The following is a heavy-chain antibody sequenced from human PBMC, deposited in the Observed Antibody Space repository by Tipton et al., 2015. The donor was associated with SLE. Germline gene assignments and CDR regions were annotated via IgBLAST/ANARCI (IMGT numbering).Heavy chain of an antibody. CDR3: ASGCGGDCYLYFDY. D-gene: IGHD2-21*02. V-gene: IGHV4-59*01. J-gene: IGHJ4*02. Sequence: TLSLTCTVSGGSISSYYWSWIRQPPGKGLEWIGYIYYSGSTNYNPSLKGRVTISVDTSKNQFSLKLSSVTAADTAVHYCASGCGGDCYLYFDYWGQGTLVTVSS. CDR2: IYYSGST. CDR1: GGSISSYY.